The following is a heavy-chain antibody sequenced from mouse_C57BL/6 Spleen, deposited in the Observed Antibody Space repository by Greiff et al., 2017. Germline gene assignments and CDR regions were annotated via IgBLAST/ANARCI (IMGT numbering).Heavy chain of an antibody. D-gene: IGHD1-1*01. Sequence: QVQLQQSGPELVKPGASVKISCKASGYAFSSSWMNWVKQRPGKGLEWIGRIYPGDGDTNYNGKFKGKATLTADKSSSTAYMPLSSLTSEDSAVYVCARTRITTVVAEGFAYWGQGTLVTVSA. CDR1: GYAFSSSW. J-gene: IGHJ3*01. CDR3: ARTRITTVVAEGFAY. V-gene: IGHV1-82*01. CDR2: IYPGDGDT.